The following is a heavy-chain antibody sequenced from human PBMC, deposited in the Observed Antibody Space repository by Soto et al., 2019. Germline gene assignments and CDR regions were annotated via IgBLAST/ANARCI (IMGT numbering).Heavy chain of an antibody. V-gene: IGHV4-39*01. Sequence: SETLSLTCTVSGGSISSSSYYWGWIRQPPGKGLEWIGSIYYSGSTYYNPSLKSRVTISVDTSKNQFSLKLSSVTAADTAVYYCARQRWSGWPFDYWGQGTLVTVSS. CDR3: ARQRWSGWPFDY. CDR1: GGSISSSSYY. CDR2: IYYSGST. J-gene: IGHJ4*02. D-gene: IGHD6-19*01.